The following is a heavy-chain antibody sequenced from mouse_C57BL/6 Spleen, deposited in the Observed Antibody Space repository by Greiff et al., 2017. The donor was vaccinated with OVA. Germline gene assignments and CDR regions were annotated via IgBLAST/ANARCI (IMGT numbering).Heavy chain of an antibody. CDR2: INPNNGGT. CDR3: ATANQGYFDV. Sequence: VQLQQSGPELVKPGASVKISCKASGYTFTDYYMNWVKQSHGKSLEWIGDINPNNGGTSYNQKFKGKATLTVDKSSSTAYMELRSLTSEDSAVYYCATANQGYFDVWGTGTTVTVSS. CDR1: GYTFTDYY. D-gene: IGHD6-1*01. V-gene: IGHV1-26*01. J-gene: IGHJ1*03.